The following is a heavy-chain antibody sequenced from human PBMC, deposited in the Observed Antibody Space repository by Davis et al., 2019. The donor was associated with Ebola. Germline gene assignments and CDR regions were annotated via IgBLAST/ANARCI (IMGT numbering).Heavy chain of an antibody. Sequence: ASVKVSCKASGYNFAIYNIHWVRQARGQGLEWMGWINPNSGASGFTQKFQGRLTMTSDASISTAYMDIGSLQSGDTAVYYCATQMGRIAPRPAFNIWGQGTLVSVSS. CDR1: GYNFAIYN. CDR2: INPNSGAS. CDR3: ATQMGRIAPRPAFNI. J-gene: IGHJ3*02. D-gene: IGHD5-24*01. V-gene: IGHV1-2*02.